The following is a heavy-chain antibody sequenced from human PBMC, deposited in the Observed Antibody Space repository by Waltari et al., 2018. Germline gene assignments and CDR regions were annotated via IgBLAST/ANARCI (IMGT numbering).Heavy chain of an antibody. CDR2: ISFDGKKI. Sequence: VQLLESGGGVVQPGGSLGLSCAAAGFIFSRHGLHWVRQIPGKGLEWVAFISFDGKKIFDADSVRGRFTISRDNSNNIVFLQMNSLRPEDSGVYYCAKDGDYSLTEYDAFDVWGQGTVVTVSP. CDR3: AKDGDYSLTEYDAFDV. V-gene: IGHV3-30*02. D-gene: IGHD4-17*01. CDR1: GFIFSRHG. J-gene: IGHJ3*01.